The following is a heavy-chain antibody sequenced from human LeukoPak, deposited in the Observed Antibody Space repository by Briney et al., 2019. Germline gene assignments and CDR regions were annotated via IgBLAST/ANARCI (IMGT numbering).Heavy chain of an antibody. D-gene: IGHD2-8*02. V-gene: IGHV3-66*01. CDR1: GFTVSSNY. J-gene: IGHJ3*02. CDR3: ARDWSVGPNDAFDI. Sequence: GGSLRLSCAASGFTVSSNYMSWVRQPPGKGLEWVSVIYSGGSTYYADSVKGRFTISRDNSKNTLYLQMNSLRAEDTAVYYCARDWSVGPNDAFDIWGQGTMVTVSS. CDR2: IYSGGST.